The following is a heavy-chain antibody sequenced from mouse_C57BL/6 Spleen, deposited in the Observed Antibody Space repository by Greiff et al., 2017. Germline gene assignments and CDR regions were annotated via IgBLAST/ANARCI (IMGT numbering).Heavy chain of an antibody. V-gene: IGHV1-20*01. CDR2: INPYNGDT. CDR3: ARSYGNGWYFDV. CDR1: GYSFTGYF. Sequence: EVQGVESGPELVKPGDSVKISCKASGYSFTGYFMNWVMQSHGKSLEWIGRINPYNGDTFSNQKFKGKATLTVAKSSSTALMKLRSLTSEEYAVYYCARSYGNGWYFDVWGTGTTVTVSS. J-gene: IGHJ1*03. D-gene: IGHD2-1*01.